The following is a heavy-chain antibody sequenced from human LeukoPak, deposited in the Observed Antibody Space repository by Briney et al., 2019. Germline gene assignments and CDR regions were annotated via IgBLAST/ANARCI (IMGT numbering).Heavy chain of an antibody. CDR2: IYYSGST. Sequence: PSETLSLTCTVSGGSTSSSSYYWGWIRQPPGKGLEWIGSIYYSGSTYNNPSLKSRVTISVDTSKNQFSLKLSSVTAADTALYYCARGPVLRYFDCSWFDPWGQGTLVTVSS. V-gene: IGHV4-39*01. CDR1: GGSTSSSSYY. J-gene: IGHJ5*02. CDR3: ARGPVLRYFDCSWFDP. D-gene: IGHD3-9*01.